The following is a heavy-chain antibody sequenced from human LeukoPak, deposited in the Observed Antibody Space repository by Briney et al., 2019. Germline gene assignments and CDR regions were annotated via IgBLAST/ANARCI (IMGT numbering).Heavy chain of an antibody. CDR1: GGSISSYY. CDR3: ARSPRRHINSWYRMYYFDY. J-gene: IGHJ4*02. V-gene: IGHV4-59*12. Sequence: SETLSLTCTVSGGSISSYYWSWIRQPPGKGLEWIGYIYYSGSTNYNPSLKSRVTISVDTSKNQFSLKVSSVTAADTAVYYCARSPRRHINSWYRMYYFDYWGQGTLVTVSS. CDR2: IYYSGST. D-gene: IGHD6-13*01.